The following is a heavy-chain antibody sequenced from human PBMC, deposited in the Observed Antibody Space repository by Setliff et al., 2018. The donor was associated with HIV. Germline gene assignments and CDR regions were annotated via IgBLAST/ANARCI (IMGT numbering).Heavy chain of an antibody. V-gene: IGHV4-31*03. CDR3: ARGESTTWDLAEYFQH. Sequence: SLTCTVSGVSINSDGYYWGWIRQHPGKGLEWIGYIHHSGSYYYNPSLKSRITISVDTSKNHFSLKLGFVTAADTAVYYCARGESTTWDLAEYFQHWGHGTLVTVSS. J-gene: IGHJ1*01. CDR2: IHHSGSY. CDR1: GVSINSDGYY. D-gene: IGHD2-2*01.